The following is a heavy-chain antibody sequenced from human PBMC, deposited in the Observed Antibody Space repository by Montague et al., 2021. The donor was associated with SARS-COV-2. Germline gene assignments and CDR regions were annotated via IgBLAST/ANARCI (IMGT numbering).Heavy chain of an antibody. CDR2: IFTRGST. J-gene: IGHJ5*02. CDR3: TREVLAAMRPRFDP. CDR1: GDSISGGPYY. V-gene: IGHV4-61*02. Sequence: TLSLTCTVSGDSISGGPYYWTWIRQPAGKGLEWIGRIFTRGSTLYNPSLSSRVTISVDTSKNQFSLTLSSVTAADTAIYYCTREVLAAMRPRFDPWGQGTLVTVSS. D-gene: IGHD2-2*01.